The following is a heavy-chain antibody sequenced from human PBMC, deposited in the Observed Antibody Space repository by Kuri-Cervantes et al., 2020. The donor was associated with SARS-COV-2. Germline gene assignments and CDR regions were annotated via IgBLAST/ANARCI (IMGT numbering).Heavy chain of an antibody. D-gene: IGHD6-6*01. CDR1: GYTFTGYY. Sequence: ASVKVSCKASGYTFTGYYMHWVRQAPGQGLEWMGWINPNSGGTNYAQKFQGRVTMTRDTSISTAYMELSRLRSDDTAVYYCARRIRIAARPHYMDVWGKGTTVTVSS. CDR3: ARRIRIAARPHYMDV. CDR2: INPNSGGT. V-gene: IGHV1-2*02. J-gene: IGHJ6*03.